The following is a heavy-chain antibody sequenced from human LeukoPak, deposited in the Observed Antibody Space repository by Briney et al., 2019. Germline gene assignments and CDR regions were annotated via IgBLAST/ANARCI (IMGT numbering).Heavy chain of an antibody. CDR2: IYTSGST. CDR3: AREDYGDSRFDY. CDR1: GGSIRGYY. Sequence: PSETLSLICNVSGGSIRGYYWSWIRQPPEKGLEWLGYIYTSGSTNYNPSLKSRVTMSVDTSKNQFSLKLSSVTAADTAVYYCAREDYGDSRFDYWGQGTLVTVSS. V-gene: IGHV4-4*08. J-gene: IGHJ4*02. D-gene: IGHD4-17*01.